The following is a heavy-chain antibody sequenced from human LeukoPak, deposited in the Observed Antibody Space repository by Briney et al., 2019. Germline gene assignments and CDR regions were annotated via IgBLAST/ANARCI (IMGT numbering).Heavy chain of an antibody. CDR1: GFIFNTYV. V-gene: IGHV3-30*02. CDR3: AKDRAYGSGSYSY. J-gene: IGHJ4*02. D-gene: IGHD3-10*01. Sequence: GGSLRLSCAASGFIFNTYVMHWVRQAPGKGLEWLAFIRYDGSNKNYADSVKGRFTISTDNSKNMLYLQMNSLRAEDTAVYYCAKDRAYGSGSYSYWGQGTLVTVSS. CDR2: IRYDGSNK.